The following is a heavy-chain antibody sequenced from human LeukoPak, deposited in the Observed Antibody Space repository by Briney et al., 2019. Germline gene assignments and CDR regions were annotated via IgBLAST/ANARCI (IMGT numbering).Heavy chain of an antibody. Sequence: GGSQRLSCAASGFTFSSYEMNWVRQAPGKGLEWVSYISSSGSTIYYADSVKGRFTISRDNAKNSLYLQMNSLRAEDTAVYYCARQAFSTYYDFWSGPTNFDYWGQGTLVTVSS. D-gene: IGHD3-3*01. J-gene: IGHJ4*02. V-gene: IGHV3-48*03. CDR2: ISSSGSTI. CDR3: ARQAFSTYYDFWSGPTNFDY. CDR1: GFTFSSYE.